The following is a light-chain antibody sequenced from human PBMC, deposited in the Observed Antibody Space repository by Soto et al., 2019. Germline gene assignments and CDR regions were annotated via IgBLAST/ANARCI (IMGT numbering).Light chain of an antibody. CDR3: QQRHNSPLT. CDR1: QSISSE. J-gene: IGKJ2*01. Sequence: EIVMTQSPATLSVSPGERATLSCRASQSISSELAWYQQKPGQPPRLLIYGASTRATGVPSRFTGSGSGSDFALTISGLQSEDIAVYECQQRHNSPLTFGQGTRLEI. CDR2: GAS. V-gene: IGKV3-15*01.